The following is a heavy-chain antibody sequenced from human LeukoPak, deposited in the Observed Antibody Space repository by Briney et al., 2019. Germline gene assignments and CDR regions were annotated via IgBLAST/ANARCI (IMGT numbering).Heavy chain of an antibody. CDR2: IYPGDSDT. J-gene: IGHJ4*02. CDR3: ARQGDYYDSSGYIDY. V-gene: IGHV5-51*01. Sequence: SGESLKISCKGSGYSFTSYWIGWVRQMPGPGLESMGIIYPGDSDTRYSPSLQGQVTISADKSISTAYLQWSSLKASDTAMYYCARQGDYYDSSGYIDYWGQGTLVTVSS. CDR1: GYSFTSYW. D-gene: IGHD3-22*01.